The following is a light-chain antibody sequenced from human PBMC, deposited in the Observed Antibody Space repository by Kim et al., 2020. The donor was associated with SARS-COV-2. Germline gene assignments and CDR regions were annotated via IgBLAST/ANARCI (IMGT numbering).Light chain of an antibody. CDR1: EGTGDY. CDR3: QKYNNVPLT. Sequence: ASVDETMTSRCRACEGTGDYVASYQQKPGKLPNLLISSSSTLREGVTSRFRGSRSGTHYTLTINSLQPGDGATYYCQKYNNVPLTFGGGTKVDIK. CDR2: SSS. V-gene: IGKV1-27*01. J-gene: IGKJ4*01.